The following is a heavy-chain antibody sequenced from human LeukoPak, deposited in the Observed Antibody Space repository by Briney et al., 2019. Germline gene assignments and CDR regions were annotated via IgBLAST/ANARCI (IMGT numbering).Heavy chain of an antibody. V-gene: IGHV3-48*02. J-gene: IGHJ6*02. CDR1: GFTFSSYD. D-gene: IGHD3-16*01. Sequence: GGSLRLSCAASGFTFSSYDMHWVRQAPGKGLEWVSYISRTSSTMYYADSVKGRFTISRDNAKKSMYLQMNSLRDEDTAVYYCARDDRPLGYYYGMDVWGQGTTVTVSS. CDR3: ARDDRPLGYYYGMDV. CDR2: ISRTSSTM.